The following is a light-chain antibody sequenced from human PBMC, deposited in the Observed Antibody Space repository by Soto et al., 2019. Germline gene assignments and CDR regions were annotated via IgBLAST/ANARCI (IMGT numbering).Light chain of an antibody. Sequence: TQPPSLPEAPRQRVTISCSGSSSNIGNNAVNWYQQLPGKAPKLLIYYDDLLPSGVSDRFSGSKSGTSTSLAISGLQSEEEAGEQYSAWYDRLGWGVFGTWTKVIVL. CDR1: SSNIGNNA. CDR3: SAWYDRLGWGV. CDR2: YDD. J-gene: IGLJ1*01. V-gene: IGLV1-36*01.